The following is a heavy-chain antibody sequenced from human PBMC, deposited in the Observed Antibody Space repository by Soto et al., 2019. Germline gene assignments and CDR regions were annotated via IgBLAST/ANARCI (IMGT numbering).Heavy chain of an antibody. J-gene: IGHJ5*02. CDR2: IYDDGSA. V-gene: IGHV4-59*01. CDR1: GGSISSSY. D-gene: IGHD2-15*01. Sequence: QMHLQESGPGLVKPSETLSLTCTVSGGSISSSYWSWIRQPPGKGLEWLAYIYDDGSANYNPSLKSRATISLDMSKNQCSLKLTSVTAADTAVYYCARDKYCSGGSCRKNWCDPWGQGTLVTVSS. CDR3: ARDKYCSGGSCRKNWCDP.